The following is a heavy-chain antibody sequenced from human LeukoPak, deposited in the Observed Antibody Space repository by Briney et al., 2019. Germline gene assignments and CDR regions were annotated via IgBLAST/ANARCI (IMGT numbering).Heavy chain of an antibody. CDR2: LYESGTT. J-gene: IGHJ3*02. D-gene: IGHD2-2*01. CDR1: GGSISSYS. V-gene: IGHV4-59*08. Sequence: SETLSLTCSVSGGSISSYSWSWIRQPPGKGLEWIGYLYESGTTNYKASLKSRGTMSVDTSKNHFSLRLSSVTAADTAVYYCATQELVPAALNAFDIWGQGTLVTVSS. CDR3: ATQELVPAALNAFDI.